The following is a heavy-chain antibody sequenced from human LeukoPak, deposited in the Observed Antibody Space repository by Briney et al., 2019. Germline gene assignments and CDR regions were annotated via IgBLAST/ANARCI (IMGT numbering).Heavy chain of an antibody. Sequence: SQTLSLTCAISGDSVSSNSVAWNWIRQSPSRGLEWLGRTYFRSKWYNDYAVSVKSRITIDPDTSKNQFSLQLNSVTPEDTAVYYCARDPDGSGWNYFDYWGQGTLVTVSS. D-gene: IGHD6-19*01. CDR2: TYFRSKWYN. CDR1: GDSVSSNSVA. CDR3: ARDPDGSGWNYFDY. J-gene: IGHJ4*02. V-gene: IGHV6-1*01.